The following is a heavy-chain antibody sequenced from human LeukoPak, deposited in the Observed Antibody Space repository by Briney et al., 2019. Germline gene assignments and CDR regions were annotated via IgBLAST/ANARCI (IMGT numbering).Heavy chain of an antibody. CDR1: GGSISSYY. V-gene: IGHV4-4*07. CDR3: ASYTSSGSYFDY. D-gene: IGHD1-26*01. Sequence: SETLSLTCTVSGGSISSYYWSWIRQPAGKGLEWIGRIYTSGSTYYNPSLESRVTISVDNSKNQFSLKLSSVTAADTAVYCCASYTSSGSYFDYWGQGTLVTVSS. CDR2: IYTSGST. J-gene: IGHJ4*02.